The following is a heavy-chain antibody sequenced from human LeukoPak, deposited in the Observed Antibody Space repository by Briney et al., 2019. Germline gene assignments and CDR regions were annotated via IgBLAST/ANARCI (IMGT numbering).Heavy chain of an antibody. CDR2: IDPSDSYT. D-gene: IGHD5-18*01. CDR1: EYRFNSYW. CDR3: ARRGEAMDPFDY. J-gene: IGHJ4*02. V-gene: IGHV5-10-1*04. Sequence: KRGESLKISCKGSEYRFNSYWISWVRQMPGKGLEWMGRIDPSDSYTNYSPSFQGQVTISADKSINTAYLQWSSLKASDTAIYYCARRGEAMDPFDYWGQGTLVTVSS.